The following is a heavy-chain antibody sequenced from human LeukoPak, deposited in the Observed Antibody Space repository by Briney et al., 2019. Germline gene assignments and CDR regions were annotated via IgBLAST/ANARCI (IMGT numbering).Heavy chain of an antibody. CDR2: IYYSGST. J-gene: IGHJ4*02. CDR1: GGSISSYY. V-gene: IGHV4-39*01. D-gene: IGHD3-22*01. Sequence: SETLSLTCTVSGGSISSYYWGWIRQPPGKGLEWIGSIYYSGSTYYNPSLKSRVTISVDTSKNQFSLKLSSVTAADTAVYYCARCDSSGYSEYPFDYWGQGTLVAVSS. CDR3: ARCDSSGYSEYPFDY.